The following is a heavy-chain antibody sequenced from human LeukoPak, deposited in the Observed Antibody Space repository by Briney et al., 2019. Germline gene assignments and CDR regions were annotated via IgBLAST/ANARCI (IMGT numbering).Heavy chain of an antibody. CDR1: GNYIRSYY. CDR3: ARCRPSGGSTFDY. V-gene: IGHV4-4*07. CDR2: MYSSGNT. Sequence: PSETLSLTCTVSGNYIRSYYGSWIRQPPGKGLEWIGRMYSSGNTKYNTSLESRVSMSVDTSKNQFSLNLTSVTAADTAVYYCARCRPSGGSTFDYWGQGTLVTVSS. D-gene: IGHD2-15*01. J-gene: IGHJ4*02.